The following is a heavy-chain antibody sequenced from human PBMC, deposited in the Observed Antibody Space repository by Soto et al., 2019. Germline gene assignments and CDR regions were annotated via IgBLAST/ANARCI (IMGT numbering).Heavy chain of an antibody. J-gene: IGHJ3*02. CDR2: IKQDGSEK. CDR3: ASWLSGQPSSSWYEGDAFDI. CDR1: GFTFSSYW. Sequence: GGSLRLSCAASGFTFSSYWMSWVRQAPGKGLEWVANIKQDGSEKYYVDSVKGRFTISRDNAKNSLYLQMNSLRAEDTAVYYCASWLSGQPSSSWYEGDAFDIWGQGTMVTVSS. D-gene: IGHD6-13*01. V-gene: IGHV3-7*05.